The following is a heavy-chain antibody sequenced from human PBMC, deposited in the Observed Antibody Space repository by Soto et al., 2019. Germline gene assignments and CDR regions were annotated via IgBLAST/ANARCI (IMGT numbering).Heavy chain of an antibody. Sequence: PSETLSLTCTVSGGSISSGGYYWSWIRQHPGKGLEWIGYIYYSGSTYYNPSLKSRVTISVDTSKNQFSLKLSSVTAADTAVYYCARDNHNRPPDYYYYYMDVWGKGTTVNVSS. J-gene: IGHJ6*03. CDR2: IYYSGST. CDR3: ARDNHNRPPDYYYYYMDV. CDR1: GGSISSGGYY. V-gene: IGHV4-31*03.